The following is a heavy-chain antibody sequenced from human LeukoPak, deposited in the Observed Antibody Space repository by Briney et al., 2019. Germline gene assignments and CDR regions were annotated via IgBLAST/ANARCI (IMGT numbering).Heavy chain of an antibody. CDR3: ARTSHYYDSSGPGRI. CDR2: IYTSGST. Sequence: SETLSLTCTVSGGSISSGSHYWSWIRQPAGTGLEWIGRIYTSGSTNYNPSLKSRVTISVDTSKNQFSLKLSSVTAADTAVYYCARTSHYYDSSGPGRIWGQGTMVTVSS. J-gene: IGHJ3*02. CDR1: GGSISSGSHY. D-gene: IGHD3-22*01. V-gene: IGHV4-61*02.